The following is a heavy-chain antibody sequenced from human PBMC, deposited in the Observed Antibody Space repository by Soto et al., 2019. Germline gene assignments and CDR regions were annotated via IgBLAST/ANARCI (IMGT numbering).Heavy chain of an antibody. V-gene: IGHV3-33*01. D-gene: IGHD3-22*01. CDR2: IWSDGKNK. J-gene: IGHJ6*02. CDR1: GFTFTHFG. Sequence: GGSLRLSCAASGFTFTHFGMHWVRQAPGKGLEWVAVIWSDGKNKDYADSVKGRFTISRDNSKNTLFLQMNSLRAEDTAVYYCARAGAYYDSRGYTYYYYGMDVWGQGTTVTVSS. CDR3: ARAGAYYDSRGYTYYYYGMDV.